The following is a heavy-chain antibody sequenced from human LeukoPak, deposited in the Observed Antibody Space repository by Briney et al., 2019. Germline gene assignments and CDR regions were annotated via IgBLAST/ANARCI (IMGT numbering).Heavy chain of an antibody. D-gene: IGHD3-10*01. Sequence: PGGSLRLSCAASGFTFSSYWMTWDRQAPGKGLEWVANIKLDVSETYYVDSVRGRFTISRDNTKNSLYLQMDSLRAEDTAVYYCARKGNAFDFWGQGTMVTVSS. J-gene: IGHJ3*01. CDR2: IKLDVSET. V-gene: IGHV3-7*01. CDR3: ARKGNAFDF. CDR1: GFTFSSYW.